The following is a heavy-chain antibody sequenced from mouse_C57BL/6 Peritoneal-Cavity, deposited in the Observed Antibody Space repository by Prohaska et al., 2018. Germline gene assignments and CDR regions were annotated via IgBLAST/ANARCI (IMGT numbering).Heavy chain of an antibody. CDR3: ASPDGYYWYFDV. CDR2: INPYRSTI. J-gene: IGHJ1*03. CDR1: GIDFSRYW. V-gene: IGHV4-1*01. D-gene: IGHD2-3*01. Sequence: EVKLLQSGGGLVQPGGSLTLSCAASGIDFSRYWMSWVRRAPGKGLEWIGEINPYRSTINYEQSLKDKFIISRDKAKNTLYLQMSKVRSEDTALYYCASPDGYYWYFDVWGTGTTVTVSS.